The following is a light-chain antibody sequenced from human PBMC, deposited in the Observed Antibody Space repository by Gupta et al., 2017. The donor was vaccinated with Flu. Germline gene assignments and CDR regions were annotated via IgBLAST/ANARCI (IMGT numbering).Light chain of an antibody. J-gene: IGKJ3*01. CDR3: QQYGTSPLFS. V-gene: IGKV3D-20*01. CDR1: QSISTRF. CDR2: DAS. Sequence: RATLSCGASQSISTRFLAWYQQKPGLAPRLLIHDASNRAAGIPDRFGGTGSGTNFTLTISRLEPEDFAVYYCQQYGTSPLFSFGPGT.